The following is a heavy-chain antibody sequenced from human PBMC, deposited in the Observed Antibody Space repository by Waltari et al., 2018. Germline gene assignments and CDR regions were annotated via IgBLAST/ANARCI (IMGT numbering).Heavy chain of an antibody. V-gene: IGHV3-66*02. Sequence: EVQLAESGGGLVQPGGSLRISCAASGFTGSNNYMSWVRQAPGKGVECVSLINSDGYTQYADSMKGRVTITRENSKNTLYLQMNSLRVEDTAVYYCAINPRYHSTEWGQGTLGTVSS. CDR3: AINPRYHSTE. J-gene: IGHJ4*02. CDR1: GFTGSNNY. CDR2: INSDGYT. D-gene: IGHD3-22*01.